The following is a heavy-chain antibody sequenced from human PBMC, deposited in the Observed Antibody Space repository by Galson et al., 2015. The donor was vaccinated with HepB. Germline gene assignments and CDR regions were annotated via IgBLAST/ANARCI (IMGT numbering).Heavy chain of an antibody. CDR1: GGSIRSYY. CDR2: IYTSGST. V-gene: IGHV4-4*07. D-gene: IGHD2-2*01. CDR3: ARDLIEPDELGYFYYGMDV. Sequence: SETLSLTCNVSGGSIRSYYWSWIRQPAGKGLEWIGRIYTSGSTSYNPSLKSRVTMSVDTSKNQFSLRVNSVTAADTAVYYCARDLIEPDELGYFYYGMDVWGQGTAVTVSS. J-gene: IGHJ6*02.